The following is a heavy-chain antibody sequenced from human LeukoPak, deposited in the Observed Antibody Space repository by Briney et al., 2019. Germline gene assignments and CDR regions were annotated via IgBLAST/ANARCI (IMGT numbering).Heavy chain of an antibody. CDR2: ISYDGNDK. CDR1: GFSFSSYA. Sequence: GGSLRPSCATSGFSFSSYAFYWIRQAPGKGLEWLTLISYDGNDKYYADSVKGRFSISRDNSKSMVFLQMNSLRAEDTAVYYCAREAVLLWFGELSPYYYYYYYMDVWGKGTTVTISS. J-gene: IGHJ6*03. V-gene: IGHV3-30*04. CDR3: AREAVLLWFGELSPYYYYYYYMDV. D-gene: IGHD3-10*01.